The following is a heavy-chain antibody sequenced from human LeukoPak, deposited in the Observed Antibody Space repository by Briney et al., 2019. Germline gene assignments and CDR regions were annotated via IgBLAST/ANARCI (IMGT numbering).Heavy chain of an antibody. CDR2: ISGSGGST. V-gene: IGHV3-23*01. J-gene: IGHJ5*02. CDR3: AKRPGIAVAGTRRWFDP. CDR1: GFTFSSYA. D-gene: IGHD6-19*01. Sequence: GGPLRLSCAASGFTFSSYAMSWVRQAPGKGLEWVSAISGSGGSTYYADSVKGRFTISRDNSKNTLYLQMNSLRAEDTAVYYCAKRPGIAVAGTRRWFDPWGQGTLVTVSS.